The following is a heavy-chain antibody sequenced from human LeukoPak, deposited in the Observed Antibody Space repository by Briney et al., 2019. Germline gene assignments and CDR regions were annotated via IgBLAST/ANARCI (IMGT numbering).Heavy chain of an antibody. CDR2: IKQDGSEK. CDR3: ARVRERYFDWLPPDY. V-gene: IGHV3-7*03. Sequence: GGSLRLSCAASGFTFSSYWMSWVRQAPGKGLEWVANIKQDGSEKYYVDSVKGRFTISRDNAKNSLYLQMNSLRAEDTAVYYCARVRERYFDWLPPDYWGQGTPVTVSS. J-gene: IGHJ4*02. D-gene: IGHD3-9*01. CDR1: GFTFSSYW.